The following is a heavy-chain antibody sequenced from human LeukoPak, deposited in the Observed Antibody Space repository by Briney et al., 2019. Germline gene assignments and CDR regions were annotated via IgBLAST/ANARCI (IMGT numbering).Heavy chain of an antibody. D-gene: IGHD3-16*02. Sequence: PGRSLRLSCAASGFTFSSYGMHWVRQAPGKGLEWVAVISYDGSNKYYADSVKGRFTISRDNSKNTLYLQMNSLRAEDTAVYYCAKGLRVWGSYRYTGDYFDYWGQGTLVTVSS. CDR3: AKGLRVWGSYRYTGDYFDY. CDR2: ISYDGSNK. J-gene: IGHJ4*02. V-gene: IGHV3-30*18. CDR1: GFTFSSYG.